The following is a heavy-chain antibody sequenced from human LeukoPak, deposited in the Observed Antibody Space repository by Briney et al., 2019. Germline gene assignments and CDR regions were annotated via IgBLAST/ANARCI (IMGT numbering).Heavy chain of an antibody. Sequence: GGSLRLSCAASGFTFSSYAMHWVRQAPGKGLEWVAVISYDGSNKYYADSVKGRFTISRDNSKNTLYLQMNSLRAEDTAVYYCARDQDCGGDCYSGAHGMDVWGQGTTVTVSS. J-gene: IGHJ6*02. CDR1: GFTFSSYA. CDR3: ARDQDCGGDCYSGAHGMDV. V-gene: IGHV3-30-3*01. CDR2: ISYDGSNK. D-gene: IGHD2-21*02.